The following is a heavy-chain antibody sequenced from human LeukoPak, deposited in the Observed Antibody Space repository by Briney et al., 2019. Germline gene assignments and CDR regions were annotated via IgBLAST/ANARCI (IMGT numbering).Heavy chain of an antibody. D-gene: IGHD3-16*01. CDR3: ARDDALGDNALDI. V-gene: IGHV3-23*01. Sequence: GGSLRLSCAASGLTFSTFGMSWIRQSPGKGLEWVSAISGSASGHIPNYADSVKGRFTISRDNYKNTLYLQMNSLRAEDTAVYYCARDDALGDNALDIWGQGTMVTVSS. J-gene: IGHJ3*02. CDR2: ISGSASGH. CDR1: GLTFSTFG.